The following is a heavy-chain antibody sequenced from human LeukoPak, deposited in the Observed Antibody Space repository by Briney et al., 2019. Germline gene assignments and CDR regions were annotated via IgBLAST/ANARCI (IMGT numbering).Heavy chain of an antibody. J-gene: IGHJ4*02. CDR1: GFTFSSYG. V-gene: IGHV3-30*18. CDR3: AKDGGVFSYGPWGYFDY. D-gene: IGHD5-18*01. Sequence: GRSLRLSCAASGFTFSSYGMHWVRQAPGKGLEWVAVISYDGSNKYYADSVKGRFTISRDNSKNTLYLQMNSLRAEDTAVYYCAKDGGVFSYGPWGYFDYWGQGTQVTVSS. CDR2: ISYDGSNK.